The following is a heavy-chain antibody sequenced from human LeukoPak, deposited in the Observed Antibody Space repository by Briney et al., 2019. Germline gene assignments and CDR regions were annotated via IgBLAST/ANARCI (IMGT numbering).Heavy chain of an antibody. V-gene: IGHV4-4*07. CDR1: GASVSNSY. Sequence: SETLSLTCTVSGASVSNSYWVWIRQPAGKGLEWIGRIYTTGSINYNPSLKSRVTMSVDTSKNQFSLTLTSVTAADTAVYYCARVRILEWSPVAFQFDPWGQGILVTVSS. D-gene: IGHD3-3*01. CDR3: ARVRILEWSPVAFQFDP. J-gene: IGHJ5*02. CDR2: IYTTGSI.